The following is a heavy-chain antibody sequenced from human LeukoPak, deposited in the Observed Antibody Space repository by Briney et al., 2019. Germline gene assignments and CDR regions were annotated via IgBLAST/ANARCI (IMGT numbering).Heavy chain of an antibody. CDR2: IYPDDPDT. D-gene: IGHD2-2*01. J-gene: IGHJ3*02. Sequence: GESLKISCKGSGYSFTSYWIGWVRQMPGKGLEWMGIIYPDDPDTRYSPSFQGQVTISADKSISTAYLQWSSLKASDTAMYYCARPLLGYCSSTSCYDLAFDIWGQGTTVTVSS. CDR1: GYSFTSYW. CDR3: ARPLLGYCSSTSCYDLAFDI. V-gene: IGHV5-51*01.